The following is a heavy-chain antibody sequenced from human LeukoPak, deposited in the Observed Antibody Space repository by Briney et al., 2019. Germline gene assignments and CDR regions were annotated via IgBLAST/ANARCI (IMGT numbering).Heavy chain of an antibody. Sequence: SETLSLTCTVSGSISSYYWSWIRQPPGKGLEWIGYIYTSGSTNYNPSLKSRVTISVDTSKNQFSLDLSSVTAADTAVYYCARQKCTSTSCLTKNAFDIWGQGTMVTVPS. J-gene: IGHJ3*02. D-gene: IGHD2-2*01. CDR3: ARQKCTSTSCLTKNAFDI. CDR2: IYTSGST. V-gene: IGHV4-4*09. CDR1: GSISSYY.